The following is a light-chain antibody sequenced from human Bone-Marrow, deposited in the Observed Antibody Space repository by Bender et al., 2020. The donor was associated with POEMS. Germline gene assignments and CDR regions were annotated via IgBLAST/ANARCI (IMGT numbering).Light chain of an antibody. CDR3: SSYAGSNRNV. CDR1: SSDVGSYNL. CDR2: EVT. Sequence: QSALTQPASVSGSPGQSITISCNGTSSDVGSYNLVSWYQHHPDSAPKLMIYEVTNRPSGVPDRFSGSKSGNTASLTVSGLQAEDEADYFCSSYAGSNRNVFGTGTTVTVL. J-gene: IGLJ1*01. V-gene: IGLV2-14*02.